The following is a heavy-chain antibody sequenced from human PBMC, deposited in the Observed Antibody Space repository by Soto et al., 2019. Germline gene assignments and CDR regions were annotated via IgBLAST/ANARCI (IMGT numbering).Heavy chain of an antibody. D-gene: IGHD6-13*01. V-gene: IGHV3-15*01. CDR1: GFTLSNAW. Sequence: EVQLVQSGGGLVEPGGSLRLSCAASGFTLSNAWMSWVRQAPGKGLEWVGRIKSKAAGGTTDYAAPVQGRFTILRDDSINTLQLEMNSLKIEDTAVYYCTTDRGARYGTTSSCPQFDCGGQGSLVNVSS. CDR3: TTDRGARYGTTSSCPQFDC. J-gene: IGHJ4*02. CDR2: IKSKAAGGTT.